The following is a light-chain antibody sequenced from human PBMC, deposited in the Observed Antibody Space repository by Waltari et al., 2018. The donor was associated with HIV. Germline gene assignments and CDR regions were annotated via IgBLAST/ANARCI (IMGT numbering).Light chain of an antibody. CDR3: SSSSV. CDR2: EVS. V-gene: IGLV2-8*01. J-gene: IGLJ3*02. CDR1: SSDVGGYNY. Sequence: QSALTQPPSASGSPGQSVTISCTGTSSDVGGYNYVSWYQQHPGKAPKLMIYEVSKRPAVVPDRFSVPKSGNTASLAVSGLQAEDEADYYYSSSSVFGGGTKLTVL.